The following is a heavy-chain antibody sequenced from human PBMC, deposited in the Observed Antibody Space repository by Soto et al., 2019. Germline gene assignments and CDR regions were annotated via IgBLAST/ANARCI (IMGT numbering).Heavy chain of an antibody. CDR1: GFTFSSYG. Sequence: GGSLRLSCAASGFTFSSYGMHWVRQAPGKGLEWVAVIWYDGSNKYYADSVKGRFTISRDNSKNTLYLQMNSLRAEDTAVYYCARGERYCSSTSCYGPYYYYGMDVWGQGTTVTVSS. V-gene: IGHV3-33*01. J-gene: IGHJ6*02. CDR3: ARGERYCSSTSCYGPYYYYGMDV. CDR2: IWYDGSNK. D-gene: IGHD2-2*01.